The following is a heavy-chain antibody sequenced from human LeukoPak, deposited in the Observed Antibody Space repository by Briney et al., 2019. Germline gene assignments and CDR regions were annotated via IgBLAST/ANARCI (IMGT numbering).Heavy chain of an antibody. D-gene: IGHD3-3*01. J-gene: IGHJ3*02. CDR3: ARGPPGTIFGVVIRQKWGFDI. CDR1: GGSISSSSYY. V-gene: IGHV4-39*07. Sequence: SSETLSLTCTVSGGSISSSSYYWGWIRQPPGKGLEWIGSIYYSGSTYYNPSLKSRVTISVDTSKNQFSLKLSSVTAADTAVYYCARGPPGTIFGVVIRQKWGFDIWGQGTMVTVSS. CDR2: IYYSGST.